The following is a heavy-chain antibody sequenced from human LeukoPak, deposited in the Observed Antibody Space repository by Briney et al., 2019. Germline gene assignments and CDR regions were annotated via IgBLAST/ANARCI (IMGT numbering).Heavy chain of an antibody. CDR2: INWNGGST. D-gene: IGHD4-17*01. J-gene: IGHJ4*02. CDR1: GFTYDDYD. CDR3: ARDPHDYGDYRFPFVH. V-gene: IGHV3-20*04. Sequence: GGSLRLFCAASGFTYDDYDTSWVRHAPGKGLEWVSGINWNGGSTGYADSVKGRFTISRDNAKHSLYLQMNSLRAEDTALYYCARDPHDYGDYRFPFVHWGQGTLVTVSS.